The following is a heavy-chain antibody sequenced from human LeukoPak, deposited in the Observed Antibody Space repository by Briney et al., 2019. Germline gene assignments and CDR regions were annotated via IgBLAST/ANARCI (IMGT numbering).Heavy chain of an antibody. CDR2: ISHHGSNE. V-gene: IGHV3-30*14. Sequence: GGSLRLSCEASGFTFSTYPMHWVRQAPDKGLEWVAMISHHGSNEYYADTVKGRFTISRDNSKNTLYLQMNNPRVEDAAIYYCARVHDTTGYYHYFDSWGQGTLVTVSS. CDR1: GFTFSTYP. D-gene: IGHD3-9*01. CDR3: ARVHDTTGYYHYFDS. J-gene: IGHJ4*02.